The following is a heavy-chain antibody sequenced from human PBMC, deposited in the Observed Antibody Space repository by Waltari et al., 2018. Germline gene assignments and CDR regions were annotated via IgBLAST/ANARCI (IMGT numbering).Heavy chain of an antibody. CDR2: IYYSGST. CDR3: AREDSGSYSGLRY. CDR1: GGSISSHY. D-gene: IGHD1-26*01. J-gene: IGHJ4*02. Sequence: QVQLQESGPGLVKPSETLSLTCTVSGGSISSHYWSWIRQPPGKGLEWIGYIYYSGSTNYNPSLKSRVTISVDTSKNQFPLKLSSGTAADTAVYYCAREDSGSYSGLRYWGQGTLVTVSS. V-gene: IGHV4-59*11.